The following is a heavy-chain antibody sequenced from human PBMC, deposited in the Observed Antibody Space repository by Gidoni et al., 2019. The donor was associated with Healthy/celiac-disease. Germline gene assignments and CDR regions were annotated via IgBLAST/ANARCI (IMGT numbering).Heavy chain of an antibody. Sequence: QVTLRESGPALVKPTQTLTLTCTFSGFSLSTSGMCVSWIRQPPGKALEWLALIDWDDDKYYSTSLKTRLTISKDTSKNQVVLTMTNMDPVDTATYYCARIYPKYSSGWPDAFDIWGQGTMVTVSS. D-gene: IGHD6-19*01. CDR2: IDWDDDK. V-gene: IGHV2-70*01. J-gene: IGHJ3*02. CDR3: ARIYPKYSSGWPDAFDI. CDR1: GFSLSTSGMC.